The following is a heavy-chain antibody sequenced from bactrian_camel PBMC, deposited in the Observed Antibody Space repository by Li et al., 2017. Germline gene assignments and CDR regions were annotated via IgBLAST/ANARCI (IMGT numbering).Heavy chain of an antibody. CDR3: AASDWARWTKCRNGVLKVTWGATRAMNIF. Sequence: HVQLVESGGGTVQAGGSLRLSCAASGHTSSTYCMAWFRQAPGKEREGVACIDTDGSTFTADSVKGRFTISKDNAKNTLYLQMNTLKPEDTAMYYCAASDWARWTKCRNGVLKVTWGATRAMNIFIGAREPRSPSP. J-gene: IGHJ4*01. CDR1: GHTSSTYC. CDR2: IDTDGST. V-gene: IGHV3S68*01. D-gene: IGHD3*01.